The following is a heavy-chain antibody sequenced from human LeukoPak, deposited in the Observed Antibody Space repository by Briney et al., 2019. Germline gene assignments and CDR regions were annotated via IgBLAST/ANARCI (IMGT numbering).Heavy chain of an antibody. D-gene: IGHD3-10*01. J-gene: IGHJ4*02. CDR1: GFSVSSNY. CDR2: ISSSSSYI. Sequence: GGSLRLSCAASGFSVSSNYMNWVRQAPGKGLEWVSSISSSSSYIYYADSVKGRFTISRDNAKNSLYLQMNSLRAEDTAVYYCAREAGTGDYWGQGTLVTVSS. V-gene: IGHV3-21*01. CDR3: AREAGTGDY.